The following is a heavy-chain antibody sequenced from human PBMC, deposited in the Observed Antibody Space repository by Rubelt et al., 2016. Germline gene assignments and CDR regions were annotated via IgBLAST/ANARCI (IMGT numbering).Heavy chain of an antibody. CDR1: GYTFTSYD. CDR3: ARAYDCWSDRDV. CDR2: MNHNSGNT. J-gene: IGHJ6*02. Sequence: QVQLVQSGAEVKKPGASVKVSCKASGYTFTSYDINWVRQATGQGLEWMGWMNHNSGNTGCAQKFQCRVTMTRNTSISTAYMELSSRRSEDTAGYYWARAYDCWSDRDVRGQGTTVTVSS. V-gene: IGHV1-8*01. D-gene: IGHD3-3*01.